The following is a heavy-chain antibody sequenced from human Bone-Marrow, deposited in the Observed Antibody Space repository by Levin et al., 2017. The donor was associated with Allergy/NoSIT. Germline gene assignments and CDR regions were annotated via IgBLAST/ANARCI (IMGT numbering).Heavy chain of an antibody. V-gene: IGHV1-69*13. J-gene: IGHJ4*02. CDR3: ARSPMVRGYYVDY. D-gene: IGHD3-10*01. CDR2: TIPSNYTQRIQGRVPIAA. CDR1: GGTFNIYA. Sequence: GASVKVSCKAPGGTFNIYAISWVRQAPGQGLEWMGGTIPSNYTQRIQGRVPIAAHYAQEFQGRVTITADESTSTAYMDLGSLSSADTAIYYCARSPMVRGYYVDYWGRGTLVTVSS.